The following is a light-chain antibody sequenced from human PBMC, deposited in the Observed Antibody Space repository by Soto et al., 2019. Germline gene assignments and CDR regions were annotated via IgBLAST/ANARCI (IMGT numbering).Light chain of an antibody. V-gene: IGKV1-5*01. J-gene: IGKJ1*01. Sequence: DLQMTQSPSTLSASRGDRVTITCGASQTVNAWLAWYQHKPGKAPKPLIYDASSLESGVPARFSGSASGTEFILTISSLQPDDVRTYYYQQYNTHSGTFGQGSKVDI. CDR3: QQYNTHSGT. CDR2: DAS. CDR1: QTVNAW.